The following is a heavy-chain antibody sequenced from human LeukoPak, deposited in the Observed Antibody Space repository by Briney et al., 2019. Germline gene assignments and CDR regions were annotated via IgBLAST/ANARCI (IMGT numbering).Heavy chain of an antibody. J-gene: IGHJ4*02. D-gene: IGHD3-10*01. CDR3: ARDSAYGSGSFDY. CDR2: IWYDGSNK. V-gene: IGHV3-33*01. Sequence: GGSLRLSCAASGFTFSSYGMHWVRQAPGKGLEWVAVIWYDGSNKYYADSVKGRFTISRDNSKNTLYLQMNSLRAEDTAVYYCARDSAYGSGSFDYWGQGTLVTVSS. CDR1: GFTFSSYG.